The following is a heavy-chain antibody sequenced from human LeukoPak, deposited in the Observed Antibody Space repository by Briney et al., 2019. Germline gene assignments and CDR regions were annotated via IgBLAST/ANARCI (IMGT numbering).Heavy chain of an antibody. V-gene: IGHV3-30*02. Sequence: GGSLRLSCAASGFTFSSYGMHWVRQAPGKGLEWVAFIRYDGSNKYYADSVKGRFTISRDNSKNTLYLQMNSLRAEDTAVYYCARDIYYDSSGYYVYWGQGTLVTVSS. CDR1: GFTFSSYG. CDR3: ARDIYYDSSGYYVY. CDR2: IRYDGSNK. J-gene: IGHJ4*02. D-gene: IGHD3-22*01.